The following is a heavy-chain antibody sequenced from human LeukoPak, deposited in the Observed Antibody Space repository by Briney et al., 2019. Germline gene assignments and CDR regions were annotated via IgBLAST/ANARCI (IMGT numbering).Heavy chain of an antibody. Sequence: GGSLRLSCAASGFTFSDACMTWVRQAPGKGLEWVAFIRYDGSNKYYADSVKGRFTISRDNSKNTLYLQMNSLRAEDTAVYYCANEVGLVVPAATPRYYWGQGTLVTVSS. CDR3: ANEVGLVVPAATPRYY. D-gene: IGHD2-2*01. CDR1: GFTFSDAC. V-gene: IGHV3-30*02. CDR2: IRYDGSNK. J-gene: IGHJ4*02.